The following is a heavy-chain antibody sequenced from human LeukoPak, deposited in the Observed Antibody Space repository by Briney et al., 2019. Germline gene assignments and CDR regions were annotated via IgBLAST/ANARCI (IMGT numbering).Heavy chain of an antibody. CDR3: ASIALAGADFDS. V-gene: IGHV1-69*01. D-gene: IGHD6-19*01. Sequence: GASVKVSCKAPRDIFSSYTLTWVRQAPGQGLEWMVGIIPAFGTPHYAQKFRGRLTMTLDESTSTAYMELSSLRSEDTGVYYCASIALAGADFDSWGQGTLVVVSS. J-gene: IGHJ4*02. CDR2: IIPAFGTP. CDR1: RDIFSSYT.